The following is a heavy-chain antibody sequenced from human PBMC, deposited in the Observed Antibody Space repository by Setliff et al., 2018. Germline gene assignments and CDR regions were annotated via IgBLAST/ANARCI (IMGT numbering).Heavy chain of an antibody. Sequence: ASVKVSCKASGYTLSNSILSWVRQAPGQGLEWMGWISAYNGKTYFAQKFQDRITLTTDTSTNTGYLELRGLRSDDTAVYYCVRLVRYCTKIACQATSGDEVWGLGTLVTVSS. D-gene: IGHD2-8*01. J-gene: IGHJ4*02. CDR3: VRLVRYCTKIACQATSGDEV. CDR1: GYTLSNSI. V-gene: IGHV1-18*01. CDR2: ISAYNGKT.